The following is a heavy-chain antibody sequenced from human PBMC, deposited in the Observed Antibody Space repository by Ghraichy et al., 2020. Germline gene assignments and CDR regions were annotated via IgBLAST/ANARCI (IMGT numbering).Heavy chain of an antibody. D-gene: IGHD2-2*01. CDR2: IYYIGRT. Sequence: SQTLSLTCSVSGASISGTGFYWGWIRQPPGKGLEWIGNIYYIGRTHYKPSLESRVTISVDMPKNQFSLKLSSVTASDTAVYYCASLDCSSTSCYVGYYFDSWGQGTLVTVSS. J-gene: IGHJ4*02. CDR1: GASISGTGFY. CDR3: ASLDCSSTSCYVGYYFDS. V-gene: IGHV4-39*01.